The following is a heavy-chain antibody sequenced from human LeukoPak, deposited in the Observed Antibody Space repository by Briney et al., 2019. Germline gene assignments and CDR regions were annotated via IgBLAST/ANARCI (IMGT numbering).Heavy chain of an antibody. Sequence: GGSLRLSCAASGFTFSSYGMHWVRQAPGKGLEWVAGISYDGSNKYYADSVKGRFTISRDNSKNTLYLQMNSPRAEDTAAYYCAERPYSSSWYLVYWGQGTLVTVSS. D-gene: IGHD6-13*01. CDR3: AERPYSSSWYLVY. J-gene: IGHJ4*02. CDR1: GFTFSSYG. CDR2: ISYDGSNK. V-gene: IGHV3-30*03.